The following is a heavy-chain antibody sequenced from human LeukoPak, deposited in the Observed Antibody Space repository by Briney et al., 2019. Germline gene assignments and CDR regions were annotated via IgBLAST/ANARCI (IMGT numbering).Heavy chain of an antibody. J-gene: IGHJ4*02. D-gene: IGHD2-21*02. CDR1: GFTFSSYW. V-gene: IGHV4-38-2*01. Sequence: AGGSLRLSCAASGFTFSSYWMSWVRQPPGKGLEWIGSIYHSGSTYYNPSLKSRVTISVDTSKNQFSLKLSSVTAADTAVYYCASIDPYCGGDCYSGFDYWGQGTLVTVSS. CDR2: IYHSGST. CDR3: ASIDPYCGGDCYSGFDY.